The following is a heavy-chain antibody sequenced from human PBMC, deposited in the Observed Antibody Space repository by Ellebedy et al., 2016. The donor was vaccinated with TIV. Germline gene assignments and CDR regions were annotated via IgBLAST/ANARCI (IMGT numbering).Heavy chain of an antibody. CDR3: ARSITGTGTLDY. V-gene: IGHV5-51*01. D-gene: IGHD1-7*01. CDR1: GYSFTSYW. J-gene: IGHJ4*02. Sequence: GESLKISXKGSGYSFTSYWIGWVRQMPGKGLEWMGIIYPGDSDTRYSPSFQGQVTMSADKSISTAYLQWSSVKASDTAMYFCARSITGTGTLDYWGQGTLVTVSS. CDR2: IYPGDSDT.